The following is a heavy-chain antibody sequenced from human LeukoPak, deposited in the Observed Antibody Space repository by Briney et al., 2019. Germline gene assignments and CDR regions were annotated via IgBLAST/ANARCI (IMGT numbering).Heavy chain of an antibody. CDR2: IYYSGST. D-gene: IGHD3-10*01. Sequence: SETLSLTCAVYGGSFSGYYWSWIRQHPGKGLEWIGYIYYSGSTYYNPSLKSRVTISVDTSKNQFSLKLSSVTAADTAVYYCVRGSGRLLYYYYGMDVWGQGTTVTVSS. V-gene: IGHV4-31*11. J-gene: IGHJ6*02. CDR1: GGSFSGYY. CDR3: VRGSGRLLYYYYGMDV.